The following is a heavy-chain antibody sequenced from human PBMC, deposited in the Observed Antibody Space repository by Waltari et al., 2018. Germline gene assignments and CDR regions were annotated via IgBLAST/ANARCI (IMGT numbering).Heavy chain of an antibody. Sequence: EVQLLESGGGLVQPGGSLRLSCAASGFTFSSYAMSWVRQAPGKGLEWVSAISGSGGSTYYAESVKGRFTISRDNSKNTLYLQMNSLRAEDTAVYYSAKDFGSHDAFDIWGQGTMVTVSS. D-gene: IGHD3-3*01. J-gene: IGHJ3*02. CDR3: AKDFGSHDAFDI. V-gene: IGHV3-23*01. CDR2: ISGSGGST. CDR1: GFTFSSYA.